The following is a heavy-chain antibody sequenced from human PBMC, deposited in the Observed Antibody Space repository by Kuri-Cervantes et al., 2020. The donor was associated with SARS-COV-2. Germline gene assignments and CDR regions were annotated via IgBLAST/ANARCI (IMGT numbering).Heavy chain of an antibody. CDR2: IGTAGDT. D-gene: IGHD3-22*01. Sequence: GGSLRLSCAASGFTFSSYDMHWVRQATGKGLEWVSAIGTAGDTYYPGSVKGRFTISRDNAKNTLYPQMNSLRAEDTAVYYCARGPGYRDSSGYYYFWGQGTLVTVSS. CDR3: ARGPGYRDSSGYYYF. V-gene: IGHV3-13*01. J-gene: IGHJ4*02. CDR1: GFTFSSYD.